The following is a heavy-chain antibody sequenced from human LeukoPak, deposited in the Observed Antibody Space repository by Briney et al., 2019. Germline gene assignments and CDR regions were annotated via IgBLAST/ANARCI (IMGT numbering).Heavy chain of an antibody. CDR3: GRVGAYYGSGSYSDY. V-gene: IGHV3-7*01. CDR1: GFTFSSYW. CDR2: INQDGSEK. D-gene: IGHD3-10*01. Sequence: GGSLRLSCAASGFTFSSYWMSWVRQAPGKGLEWVANINQDGSEKYYVDSVKGRFTISRDNAKKSLYLQMNSLRAEDTAVYYCGRVGAYYGSGSYSDYWGQGTLVTVS. J-gene: IGHJ4*02.